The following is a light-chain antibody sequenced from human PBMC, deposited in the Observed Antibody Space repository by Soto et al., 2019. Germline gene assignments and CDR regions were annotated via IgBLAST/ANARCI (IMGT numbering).Light chain of an antibody. CDR1: SSNIESNY. CDR3: AAWDDSLSGYV. CDR2: RNS. J-gene: IGLJ1*01. Sequence: QSVLTQPPSASGTPGQKVTISCSGSSSNIESNYVYWYQHLPGTAPKLLIYRNSQRPSGVPDRFSGSKSGTSASLAISGLRSEDEADYYCAAWDDSLSGYVFGTGTKVHRP. V-gene: IGLV1-47*01.